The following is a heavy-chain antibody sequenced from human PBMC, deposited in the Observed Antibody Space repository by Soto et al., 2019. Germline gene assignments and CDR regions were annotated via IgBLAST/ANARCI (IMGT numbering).Heavy chain of an antibody. Sequence: SETLSLTCAASVGSISSADCYWSCIRQRPGKGLEWIGYIYYSGSTYYYPYLKSRVTISVDTSKNQFSLKLSSVTAAATAVYCCASPRITMVTRDYWGQGTLVTVSS. D-gene: IGHD3-10*01. J-gene: IGHJ4*01. V-gene: IGHV4-30-4*01. CDR3: ASPRITMVTRDY. CDR1: VGSISSADCY. CDR2: IYYSGST.